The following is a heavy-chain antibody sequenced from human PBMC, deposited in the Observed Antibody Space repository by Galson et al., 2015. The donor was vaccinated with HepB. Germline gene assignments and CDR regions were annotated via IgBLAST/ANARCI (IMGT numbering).Heavy chain of an antibody. CDR1: GFAFGAYA. Sequence: SLRLSCAASGFAFGAYAMHWVRQTPVKGLDCVAYVSHGETKNHYAGSVQGRFTVSRDNSKDTLFLQMNSLRSDDTALYYCATVGWVMTPGFDVWGRGAMVTVSS. J-gene: IGHJ3*01. CDR2: VSHGETKN. D-gene: IGHD2-21*02. CDR3: ATVGWVMTPGFDV. V-gene: IGHV3-30*06.